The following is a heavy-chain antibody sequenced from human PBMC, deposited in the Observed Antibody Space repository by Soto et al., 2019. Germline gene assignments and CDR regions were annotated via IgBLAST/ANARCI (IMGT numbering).Heavy chain of an antibody. CDR1: GYTFTSYD. CDR3: PRVGGNSWFDP. J-gene: IGHJ5*02. V-gene: IGHV1-8*01. CDR2: MNPNSGNT. D-gene: IGHD3-10*01. Sequence: QVQLVQSGTEVKKPGASVKVSCKASGYTFTSYDINWVRQATGQGLEWMGWMNPNSGNTGYARQFQGKGTMTWNTSLATAYMELRSLRSADTAVYYCPRVGGNSWFDPWGQGTLVVVSS.